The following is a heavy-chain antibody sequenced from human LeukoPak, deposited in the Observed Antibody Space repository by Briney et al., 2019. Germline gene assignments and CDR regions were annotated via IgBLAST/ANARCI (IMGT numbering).Heavy chain of an antibody. J-gene: IGHJ3*02. V-gene: IGHV3-21*04. CDR2: ISSSSSYI. CDR3: AKDIGADYYYDSSGYFI. D-gene: IGHD3-22*01. CDR1: GFTFSSYS. Sequence: GGSLRLSCAASGFTFSSYSMNWVRQAPGKGLEWVSSISSSSSYIYYADSVKGRFTISRDNAKNSLYLQMNSLRAEDTALYYCAKDIGADYYYDSSGYFIWGQGTMVTVSS.